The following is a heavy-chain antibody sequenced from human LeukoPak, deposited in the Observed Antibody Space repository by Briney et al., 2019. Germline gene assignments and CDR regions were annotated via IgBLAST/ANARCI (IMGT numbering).Heavy chain of an antibody. CDR2: ISSSSSYI. CDR1: GFTFSSYS. CDR3: ARDDYGSGSWNDY. D-gene: IGHD3-10*01. V-gene: IGHV3-21*04. Sequence: GGSLRLSCAASGFTFSSYSMNWVRQAPGKGLEWVSSISSSSSYIYYADSVKGRFTISRDNAKNSMYLQMNSLRAEDTALYYCARDDYGSGSWNDYWGQGTLVTVSS. J-gene: IGHJ4*02.